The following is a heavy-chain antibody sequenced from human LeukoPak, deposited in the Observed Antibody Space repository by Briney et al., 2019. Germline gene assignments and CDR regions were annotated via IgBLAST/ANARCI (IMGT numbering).Heavy chain of an antibody. J-gene: IGHJ4*02. CDR3: ARDQGYYDSSGYFDY. V-gene: IGHV1-69*04. CDR2: IIPILGIA. D-gene: IGHD3-22*01. CDR1: GGTFSSYA. Sequence: SVKVSCKASGGTFSSYAISWVRQAPGQGLEWMGRIIPILGIANYAQKFQGRVTITADKSTSTAYMELSSLRSEDTAVYYCARDQGYYDSSGYFDYWGQGTLVTVSS.